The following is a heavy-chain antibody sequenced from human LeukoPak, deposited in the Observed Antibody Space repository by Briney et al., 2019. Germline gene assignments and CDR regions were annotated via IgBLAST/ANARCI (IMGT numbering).Heavy chain of an antibody. V-gene: IGHV1-18*03. CDR2: ISAYNGNT. CDR3: ATISYYGSGSYLDLHY. CDR1: GYTFISCG. Sequence: ASVKVSCKASGYTFISCGISWVRQAPGQGLEWMGWISAYNGNTNYAQKLQGRVTMTTDTSTSTAYMELRSLRSDDMAVYYCATISYYGSGSYLDLHYWGQGTLVTVSS. J-gene: IGHJ4*02. D-gene: IGHD3-10*01.